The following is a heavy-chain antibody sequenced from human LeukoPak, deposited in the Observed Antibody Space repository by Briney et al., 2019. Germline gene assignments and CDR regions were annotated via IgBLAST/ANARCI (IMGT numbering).Heavy chain of an antibody. CDR1: GGSINNYY. V-gene: IGHV4-4*07. CDR2: MYTSGDT. D-gene: IGHD1-26*01. J-gene: IGHJ5*02. Sequence: SETLSLTCTVSGGSINNYYWSWIRQPAGKGLEWIGRMYTSGDTNYNPSLKSRVTMSLDTSKNQFSLKLSSVTAADTAVYYCASGAWFDPWGQGTLVTVSS. CDR3: ASGAWFDP.